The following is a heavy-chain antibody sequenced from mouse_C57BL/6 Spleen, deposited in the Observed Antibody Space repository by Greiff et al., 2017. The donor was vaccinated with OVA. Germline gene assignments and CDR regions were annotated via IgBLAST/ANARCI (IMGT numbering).Heavy chain of an antibody. J-gene: IGHJ4*01. CDR1: GYTFTDYN. CDR3: ARLGGLRPYYAMDY. D-gene: IGHD2-4*01. CDR2: INPNNGGT. V-gene: IGHV1-18*01. Sequence: EVQLQQSGPELVKPGASVKIPCKASGYTFTDYNMDWVKQSHGKSLEWIGDINPNNGGTIYNQKFKGKATLTVDKSSSTAYMELRSLTSEDTAVYYCARLGGLRPYYAMDYWGQGTSVTVSS.